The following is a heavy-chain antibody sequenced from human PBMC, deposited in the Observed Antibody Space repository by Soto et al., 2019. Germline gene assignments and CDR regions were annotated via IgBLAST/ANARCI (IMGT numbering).Heavy chain of an antibody. Sequence: QVQLQESGPGLVRPSGTVSLTCAVSGLSISSDNWWRWVRQPPGKGLEWIGEIHHSGSTNYNPALKSRATMSVVPSKDLFSPTLNSVTAADTAVYYCARDQGSHPGDWGQGTLVSVSS. CDR2: IHHSGST. J-gene: IGHJ4*02. CDR3: ARDQGSHPGD. D-gene: IGHD6-13*01. V-gene: IGHV4-4*02. CDR1: GLSISSDNW.